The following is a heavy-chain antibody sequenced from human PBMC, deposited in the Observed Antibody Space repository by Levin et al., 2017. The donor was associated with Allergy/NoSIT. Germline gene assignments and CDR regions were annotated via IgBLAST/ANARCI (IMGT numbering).Heavy chain of an antibody. J-gene: IGHJ6*02. CDR3: ATKSNYGGKLRAYYYYYGLDV. CDR2: FDPEDGET. CDR1: GYILTELS. Sequence: GESLKISCKVSGYILTELSMHWVRQAPGKGLEWMGGFDPEDGETIYAQKFQGRVTMTEDTSTDTAYMELSSLRSEDTAMYYCATKSNYGGKLRAYYYYYGLDVWGQGTTVTVSS. D-gene: IGHD4-23*01. V-gene: IGHV1-24*01.